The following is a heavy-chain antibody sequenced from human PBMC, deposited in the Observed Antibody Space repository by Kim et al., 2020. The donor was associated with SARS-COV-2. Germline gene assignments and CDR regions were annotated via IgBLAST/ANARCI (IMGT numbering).Heavy chain of an antibody. V-gene: IGHV1-18*01. D-gene: IGHD1-26*01. CDR1: GYTFTTYG. J-gene: IGHJ4*02. Sequence: ASVKVSCKASGYTFTTYGISWVRQAPGQGLEWMGWITSYNGNTNYAQKLQGRVTMTTDTSTSTAYMELRSLRSDDTAVYYCARDGLYSGGALYDYWGQGTLVTVSS. CDR2: ITSYNGNT. CDR3: ARDGLYSGGALYDY.